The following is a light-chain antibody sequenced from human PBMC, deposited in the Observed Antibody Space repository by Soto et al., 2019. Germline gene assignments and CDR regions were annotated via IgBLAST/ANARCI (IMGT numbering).Light chain of an antibody. J-gene: IGKJ1*01. CDR3: QQYSSYWWT. CDR2: KAS. Sequence: DIQITQSPSTLSTDVGYRVAITFGSSHNISSWLSWYQQKPGKAPNLLIYKASSLDSGVPSRFSGSGSGTEFTLTISSLQTDDFATYFCQQYSSYWWTFGQGTKVDIK. CDR1: HNISSW. V-gene: IGKV1-5*03.